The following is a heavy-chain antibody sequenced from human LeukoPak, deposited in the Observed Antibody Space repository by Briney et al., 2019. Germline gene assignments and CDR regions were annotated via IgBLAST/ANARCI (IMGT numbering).Heavy chain of an antibody. CDR3: ARVPGYCSSTSCYSPNPFDY. J-gene: IGHJ4*02. Sequence: GASVKVSCKASGYTFTSYYMHWVRQAPGQGLEWMGIINPSGGSTSYAQKFQGRVTMTRDTSTSTAYMELSRLRSDDTAVYYCARVPGYCSSTSCYSPNPFDYWGQGTLVTVSS. CDR1: GYTFTSYY. V-gene: IGHV1-46*01. CDR2: INPSGGST. D-gene: IGHD2-2*02.